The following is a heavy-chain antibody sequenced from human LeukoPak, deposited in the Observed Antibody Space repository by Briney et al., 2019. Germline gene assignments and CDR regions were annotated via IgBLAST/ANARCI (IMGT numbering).Heavy chain of an antibody. D-gene: IGHD1-26*01. CDR2: ISAHNGNT. CDR1: GYTFTSYG. J-gene: IGHJ6*03. CDR3: ARVGDGGSYYYYYYYYMDV. V-gene: IGHV1-18*01. Sequence: ASVKVSCKASGYTFTSYGISWVRQAPGQGLEWMGWISAHNGNTNYAQKLQGRVTMTTDTSTSTAYMELRSLRSDDTAVYYCARVGDGGSYYYYYYYYMDVWGKGTTVTVSS.